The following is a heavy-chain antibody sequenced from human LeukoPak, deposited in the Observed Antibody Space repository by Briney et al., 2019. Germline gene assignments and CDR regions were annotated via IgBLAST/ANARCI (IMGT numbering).Heavy chain of an antibody. CDR3: ARQLWVTSCYNDY. V-gene: IGHV4-39*01. J-gene: IGHJ4*02. CDR2: IYYSGST. Sequence: SETLSLTCTVSGGSISSYYWGWIRQPPGKGLEWIGSIYYSGSTYYNPSLKSRVTISVDTSKNQFSLKLSSVTAADTAVYYCARQLWVTSCYNDYWGQGTLVTVSS. CDR1: GGSISSYY. D-gene: IGHD2-2*02.